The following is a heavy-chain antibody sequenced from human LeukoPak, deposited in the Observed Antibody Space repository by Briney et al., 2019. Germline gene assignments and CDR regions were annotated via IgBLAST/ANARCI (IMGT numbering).Heavy chain of an antibody. CDR1: GYSFTSYW. CDR2: IYPGDSDT. CDR3: ARPRYNWNYPDAFDI. D-gene: IGHD1-7*01. V-gene: IGHV5-51*01. Sequence: GESLKISCKGSGYSFTSYWIGWVRQMPGKGLEWMGIIYPGDSDTRYSPSFQGQVTTSADKSISTAYLQWSSLKASDTAMYYCARPRYNWNYPDAFDIWDQGTMVTVSS. J-gene: IGHJ3*02.